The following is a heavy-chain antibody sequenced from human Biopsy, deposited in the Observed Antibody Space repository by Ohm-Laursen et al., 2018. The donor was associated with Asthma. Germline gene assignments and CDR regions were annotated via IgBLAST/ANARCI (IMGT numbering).Heavy chain of an antibody. CDR1: GFTFSSYA. CDR3: ARTFHFWSPYHAEHYQL. Sequence: SLRLSCAASGFTFSSYAMFWVRQAPGKGLEWVSVIYSGGASHTADSVRGRFTISRDYSKNTLYLQMHSLRAEDTAVYYCARTFHFWSPYHAEHYQLWGQGTLVTVSS. D-gene: IGHD3-3*02. J-gene: IGHJ1*01. CDR2: IYSGGAS. V-gene: IGHV3-23*03.